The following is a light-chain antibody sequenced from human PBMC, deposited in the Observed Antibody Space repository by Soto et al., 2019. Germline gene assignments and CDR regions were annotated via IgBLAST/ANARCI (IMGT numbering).Light chain of an antibody. J-gene: IGKJ2*01. Sequence: DIVMTQSPDSLAVSLGERPTINCKSSQSVLYSSNHKNYLAWYQQRPGQPPKLLIYWASTRESGVPDRFSGSGAGTDCTLTSASLQAEDVAVDYCQQYESTPPTFGQGTKLQI. CDR2: WAS. V-gene: IGKV4-1*01. CDR3: QQYESTPPT. CDR1: QSVLYSSNHKNY.